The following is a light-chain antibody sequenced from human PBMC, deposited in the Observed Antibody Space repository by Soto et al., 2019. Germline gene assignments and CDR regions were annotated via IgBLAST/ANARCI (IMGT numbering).Light chain of an antibody. J-gene: IGLJ1*01. CDR2: EVS. V-gene: IGLV2-14*01. CDR3: SSCTSTSTRV. CDR1: SSDVGGYNY. Sequence: LTQPAFVSGSPGQSITISCTGTSSDVGGYNYVSWYQHPPGKAPKLMISEVSNRPSGVSNRFSGSKSGNTASLTISGLQAEDEADYYCSSCTSTSTRVFGTGTKVTVL.